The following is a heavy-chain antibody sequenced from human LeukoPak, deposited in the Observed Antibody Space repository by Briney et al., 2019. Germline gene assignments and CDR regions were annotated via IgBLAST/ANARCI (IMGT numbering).Heavy chain of an antibody. Sequence: ASVKVSCKASGYTLTGYYMHWVRQVPGQGLEWMGWINPNSGGTNYAQKFQGRVTMTRDTSINTAYMELSRLESDDSAVYYCAREGAGRNDYWGQGTLVTVSS. CDR1: GYTLTGYY. V-gene: IGHV1-2*02. CDR2: INPNSGGT. CDR3: AREGAGRNDY. J-gene: IGHJ4*02. D-gene: IGHD1-1*01.